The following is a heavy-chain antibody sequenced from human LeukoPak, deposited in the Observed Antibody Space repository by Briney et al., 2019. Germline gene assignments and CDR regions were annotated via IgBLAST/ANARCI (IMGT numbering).Heavy chain of an antibody. V-gene: IGHV4-59*01. D-gene: IGHD3-10*01. CDR1: GGSISSYY. CDR3: ARGPSSGLTYYYYYYMDV. Sequence: PSETLSLTCTVSGGSISSYYWSWIRQPPGKGLEWIGYIYYSGSTNYNPSLKSRVTISVDTSKNQFSLKLSSVTAADTAVYYCARGPSSGLTYYYYYYMDVWGKGTTVTISS. CDR2: IYYSGST. J-gene: IGHJ6*03.